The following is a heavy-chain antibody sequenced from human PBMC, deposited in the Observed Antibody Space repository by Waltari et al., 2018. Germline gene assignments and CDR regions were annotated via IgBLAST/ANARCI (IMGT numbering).Heavy chain of an antibody. CDR3: ARPSTEYYYYYYYMDV. Sequence: EVQVVESGGGLVQPGGSLRLSCAASGSTFSNYEMNWVRQAPGKGLEWVSYISNSGSTVYYADSVKGRFTISRDNAKNSLYLEMNSLRAEDTAVYYCARPSTEYYYYYYYMDVWGKGTTVTVS. V-gene: IGHV3-48*03. CDR1: GSTFSNYE. CDR2: ISNSGSTV. J-gene: IGHJ6*03.